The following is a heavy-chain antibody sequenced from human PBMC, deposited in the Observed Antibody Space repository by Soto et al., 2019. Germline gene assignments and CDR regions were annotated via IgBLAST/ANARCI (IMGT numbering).Heavy chain of an antibody. Sequence: EVQLLESGGGLVQPGGSLRLSCAASGITFSSYAMSWVRQAPGKGLEWVSGISDSGGSTYYADSVKGRFTISRDNSKNTLYLQMNSLRAEDTAVYYCAKADYGDYGFDYWGQGTLVTVYS. V-gene: IGHV3-23*01. J-gene: IGHJ4*02. CDR3: AKADYGDYGFDY. D-gene: IGHD4-17*01. CDR1: GITFSSYA. CDR2: ISDSGGST.